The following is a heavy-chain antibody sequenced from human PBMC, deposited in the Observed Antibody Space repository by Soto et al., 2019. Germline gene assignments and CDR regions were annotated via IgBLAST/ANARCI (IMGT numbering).Heavy chain of an antibody. Sequence: QVQLVQSGAEVKKPGASVKVSCKASGYTFTSYAMHWVRQAPGQRLEWMGWINAGNGNTKYSQKFQGRVTITRDTPASTAYMERSRLRSEDTAVYYCARTYGSGKFSAFDIWGQGTMVTVSS. CDR1: GYTFTSYA. CDR2: INAGNGNT. V-gene: IGHV1-3*01. CDR3: ARTYGSGKFSAFDI. J-gene: IGHJ3*02. D-gene: IGHD3-10*01.